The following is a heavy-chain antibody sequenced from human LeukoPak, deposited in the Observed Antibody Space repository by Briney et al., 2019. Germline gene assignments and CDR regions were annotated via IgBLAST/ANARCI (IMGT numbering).Heavy chain of an antibody. CDR1: GFTFDDYA. CDR2: ISGDGGST. D-gene: IGHD3-22*01. J-gene: IGHJ4*02. CDR3: AKDIYYDIGILDY. V-gene: IGHV3-43*02. Sequence: GGSLRLSCAASGFTFDDYAMHWVRQAPGKNLEWVSLISGDGGSTNYADSVKGRFTISRDNSKNSLYLQMNSLRTEDTALYYCAKDIYYDIGILDYWGQGTLVTVSS.